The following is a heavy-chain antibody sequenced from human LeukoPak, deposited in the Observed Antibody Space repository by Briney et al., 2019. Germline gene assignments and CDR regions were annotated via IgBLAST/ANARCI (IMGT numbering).Heavy chain of an antibody. D-gene: IGHD2-21*02. Sequence: PGRSLRLSCAASGFTFSSYAMHWVRQAPGKGLEWVAVISYDGSNKYYADSVKGRFTISRDNSKNTLYLQMNSLRAGDTAVYYCARVRRAYCGGDCYSGVDYWGQGTLVTVSS. CDR1: GFTFSSYA. V-gene: IGHV3-30-3*01. CDR2: ISYDGSNK. CDR3: ARVRRAYCGGDCYSGVDY. J-gene: IGHJ4*02.